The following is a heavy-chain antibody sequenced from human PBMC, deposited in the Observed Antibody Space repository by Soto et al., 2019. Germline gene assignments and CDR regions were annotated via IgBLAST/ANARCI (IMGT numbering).Heavy chain of an antibody. CDR2: IYYSGST. Sequence: PSETLSLTCTVSGGSISSGGYYWSWIRQHPGKGLEWIGYIYYSGSTYYNPSLKSRVTISVDTSKNQFSLKLSSVTAADTAVYYCARSLEYSSGWTVDYFDYWGQGTLVTVSS. D-gene: IGHD6-19*01. CDR1: GGSISSGGYY. J-gene: IGHJ4*02. V-gene: IGHV4-31*03. CDR3: ARSLEYSSGWTVDYFDY.